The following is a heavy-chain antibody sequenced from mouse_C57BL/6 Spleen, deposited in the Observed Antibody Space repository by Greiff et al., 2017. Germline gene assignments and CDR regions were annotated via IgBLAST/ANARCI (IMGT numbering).Heavy chain of an antibody. CDR2: IYPRSGNT. CDR3: ADDYGSKDDY. CDR1: GYTFTSYG. Sequence: QVQLQQSGAELARPGASVKLSCKASGYTFTSYGISWVKQRPGQGLEWIGEIYPRSGNTYYNEKFKGKATLTADKSSSTAYMELRSLTSEDSAVYFCADDYGSKDDYWGQGTTLTVSS. V-gene: IGHV1-81*01. J-gene: IGHJ2*01. D-gene: IGHD1-1*01.